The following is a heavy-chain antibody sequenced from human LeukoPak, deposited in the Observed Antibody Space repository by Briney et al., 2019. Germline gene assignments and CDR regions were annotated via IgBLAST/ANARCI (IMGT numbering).Heavy chain of an antibody. V-gene: IGHV1-2*02. CDR1: GYTFTSYY. D-gene: IGHD2-2*01. CDR3: AREGREDCSSTSCYLSLFYDY. CDR2: INPNSGGT. Sequence: GASVKVSCKASGYTFTSYYMHWVRQAPGQGLEWMGWINPNSGGTNYAQKFQGRVTMTRDTSISTAYMELSRLRSDDTAVYYCAREGREDCSSTSCYLSLFYDYWGQGTLVTVSS. J-gene: IGHJ4*02.